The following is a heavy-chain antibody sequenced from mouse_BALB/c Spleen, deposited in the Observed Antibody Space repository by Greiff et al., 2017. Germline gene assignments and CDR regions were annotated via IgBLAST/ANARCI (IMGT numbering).Heavy chain of an antibody. D-gene: IGHD1-1*01. Sequence: EVQLVESGPELVKPGASVKMSCKASGYTFTSYVMHWVKQKPGQGLEWIGYINPYNDGTKYNEKFKGKATLTSDKSSSTAYMELSSLTSEDSAVYYCARGVRRVVVGYFDVWGAGTTVTVSS. J-gene: IGHJ1*01. CDR1: GYTFTSYV. CDR3: ARGVRRVVVGYFDV. CDR2: INPYNDGT. V-gene: IGHV1-14*01.